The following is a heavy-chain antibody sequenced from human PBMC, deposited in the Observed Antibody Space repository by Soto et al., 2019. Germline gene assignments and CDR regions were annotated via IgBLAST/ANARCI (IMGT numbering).Heavy chain of an antibody. CDR2: IYWDDNK. V-gene: IGHV2-5*02. CDR1: GFSLSTSGVG. D-gene: IGHD2-15*01. CDR3: AHLVVAGITYYFGS. J-gene: IGHJ4*02. Sequence: QITLKESGPTLVKPTQTLTLTCTFSGFSLSTSGVGVGWIRQPPGKALEWLTFIYWDDNKRTSPFLKGRLTISKETSKNQVVLTITHVYPVDTATYYCAHLVVAGITYYFGSWGQGTLVTVSS.